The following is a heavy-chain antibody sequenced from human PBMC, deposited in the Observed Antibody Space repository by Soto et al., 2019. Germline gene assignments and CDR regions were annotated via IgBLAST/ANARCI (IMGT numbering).Heavy chain of an antibody. CDR1: XFTFSSYA. J-gene: IGHJ4*02. V-gene: IGHV3-23*01. D-gene: IGHD3-22*01. Sequence: GGSLRLSCAASXFTFSSYAMSWVRQAPGKGLEWVSAISGSGGSPYYADSVKGRFTISRDNSKNTLCLQMNSLRAEDTAVYYCAKDSEEYYYDSSGYYYPDFWGQGTLVTVSS. CDR3: AKDSEEYYYDSSGYYYPDF. CDR2: ISGSGGSP.